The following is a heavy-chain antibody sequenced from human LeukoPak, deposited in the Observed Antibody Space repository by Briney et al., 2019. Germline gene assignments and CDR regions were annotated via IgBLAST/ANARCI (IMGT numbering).Heavy chain of an antibody. J-gene: IGHJ3*02. CDR3: ASTRYCSGGSCFAFDI. CDR2: XIPIFGTA. D-gene: IGHD2-15*01. Sequence: QXPXXXXEWMGXXIPIFGTANYAQKFQGRVTITADESTSTAYMELSSLRSEDTAVYYCASTRYCSGGSCFAFDIWGQGTMVTVSS. V-gene: IGHV1-69*01.